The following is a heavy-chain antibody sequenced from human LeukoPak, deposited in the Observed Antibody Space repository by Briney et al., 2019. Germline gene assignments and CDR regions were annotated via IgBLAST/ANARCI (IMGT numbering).Heavy chain of an antibody. V-gene: IGHV3-21*01. CDR1: GFTFSSYS. CDR3: ARDQDVAVADTDFDY. Sequence: GGSLRLSCAASGFTFSSYSMNCVRQAPGKGLEWVSSISSSSSYIYYADSVKGRFTISRDNAKNSLYLQMNSLRAEDTAVYYCARDQDVAVADTDFDYRGQGTLVTVSS. D-gene: IGHD6-19*01. CDR2: ISSSSSYI. J-gene: IGHJ4*02.